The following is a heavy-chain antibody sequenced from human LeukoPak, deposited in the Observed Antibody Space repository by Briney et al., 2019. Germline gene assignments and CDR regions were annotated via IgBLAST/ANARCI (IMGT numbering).Heavy chain of an antibody. Sequence: PSETLSLTCAVYGGSFSGYYWSWIRQPPGKGLEWIGEINHSGSTNYNPSLKSRVTISVDTSKNQFSLKLSSVTAADTAVYYCARISGGWYSSRSWFDYWGQGTLVTVSS. D-gene: IGHD6-19*01. V-gene: IGHV4-34*01. CDR1: GGSFSGYY. CDR2: INHSGST. J-gene: IGHJ4*02. CDR3: ARISGGWYSSRSWFDY.